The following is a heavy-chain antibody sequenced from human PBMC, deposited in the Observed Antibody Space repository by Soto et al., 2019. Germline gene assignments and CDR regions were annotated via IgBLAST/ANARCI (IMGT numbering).Heavy chain of an antibody. D-gene: IGHD2-2*01. CDR3: TEAAPPSSTGAEGV. V-gene: IGHV3-74*01. J-gene: IGHJ3*01. CDR1: GFAFEQYL. Sequence: SLRLACVATGFAFEQYLMHWVRQAAAKGLAGVSRIIGDGARIDYADFVKGRFTIARENAENAVFTQMKSSKHEHTAPYYWTEAAPPSSTGAEGVWG. CDR2: IIGDGARI.